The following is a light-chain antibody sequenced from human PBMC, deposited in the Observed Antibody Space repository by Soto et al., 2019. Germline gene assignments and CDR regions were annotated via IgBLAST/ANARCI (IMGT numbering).Light chain of an antibody. CDR1: QNINTY. Sequence: DIQMTQSPSSLSASVGDRVPITCRASQNINTYVNWYQQKPGKAPKLLMYIATTLQSGVPSRFSGSRSGTDFTLTISSLQPEDFATYYCQQSYSSPPTFGQGTKVDIK. CDR3: QQSYSSPPT. V-gene: IGKV1-39*01. CDR2: IAT. J-gene: IGKJ1*01.